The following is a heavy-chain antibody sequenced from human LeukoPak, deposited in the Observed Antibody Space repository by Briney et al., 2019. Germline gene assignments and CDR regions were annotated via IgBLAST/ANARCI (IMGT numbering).Heavy chain of an antibody. CDR2: ISYDGNKK. CDR3: AKLLHDYGDSPHYYGMDV. J-gene: IGHJ6*02. V-gene: IGHV3-30*18. D-gene: IGHD4-17*01. Sequence: GGPLRLSCAASGFTFSNYGIHWVRQAPGKGLEWVALISYDGNKKYYADSVKGRFTISRDNSKNTLSLQMNSLRAEDTAVYYCAKLLHDYGDSPHYYGMDVWGQGTTVTVSS. CDR1: GFTFSNYG.